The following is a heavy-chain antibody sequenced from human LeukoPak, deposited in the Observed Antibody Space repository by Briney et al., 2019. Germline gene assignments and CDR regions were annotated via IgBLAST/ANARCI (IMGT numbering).Heavy chain of an antibody. CDR2: ISSSSSYI. Sequence: PGGSLRLSCAASGFTFNAYAMSWVRQAPGKGLEWVSSISSSSSYIYYADSVKGRFTISRVNAKNSLYLQMDSLRAEDTAVYYCAREWAVAIMPLDYWGQGTLVTVSS. J-gene: IGHJ4*02. D-gene: IGHD3-3*01. CDR1: GFTFNAYA. CDR3: AREWAVAIMPLDY. V-gene: IGHV3-21*01.